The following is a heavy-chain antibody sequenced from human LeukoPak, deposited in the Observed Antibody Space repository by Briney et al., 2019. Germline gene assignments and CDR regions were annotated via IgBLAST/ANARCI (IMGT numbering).Heavy chain of an antibody. J-gene: IGHJ6*03. V-gene: IGHV3-23*01. CDR3: ARAGGVVVTREGPPPKWPKYYYYYYMDV. D-gene: IGHD2-2*01. Sequence: PGGSLRLSCAASGFTFSNNAMSWVRQAPGKGLEWVSAISASGGGTYYADSVKGRFTISRDNSKNTLYLQMNSLRAEDTAVYYCARAGGVVVTREGPPPKWPKYYYYYYMDVWGKGTTVTVSS. CDR1: GFTFSNNA. CDR2: ISASGGGT.